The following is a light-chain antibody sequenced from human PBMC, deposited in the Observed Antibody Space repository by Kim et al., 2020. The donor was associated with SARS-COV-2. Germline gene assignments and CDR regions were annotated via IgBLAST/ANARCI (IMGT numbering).Light chain of an antibody. CDR1: SSDVGRYNL. CDR2: EVS. CDR3: CSYTGSSTLGV. J-gene: IGLJ3*02. V-gene: IGLV2-23*02. Sequence: QPFTISCTGTSSDVGRYNLVSWYQQHPGKSPKLMIYEVSKWPSGVSNRFSGSKSGNTASLTISGLQAEDEADYYCCSYTGSSTLGVFGGGTQLTVL.